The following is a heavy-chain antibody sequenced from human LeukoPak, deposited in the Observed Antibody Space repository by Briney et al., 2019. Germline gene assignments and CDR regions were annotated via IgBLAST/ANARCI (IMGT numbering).Heavy chain of an antibody. CDR3: RGEKLGYCSGGSCYSGLPLDY. J-gene: IGHJ4*02. CDR2: INHSGST. Sequence: SETLSLTCAVYGGSFSGYYWSWIRQPPGKGLEWIGEINHSGSTNYNPSLKSRVTISVDTSKNQFSLKLSSVTAADTAVYYCRGEKLGYCSGGSCYSGLPLDYWGQGTLVTVSS. D-gene: IGHD2-15*01. CDR1: GGSFSGYY. V-gene: IGHV4-34*01.